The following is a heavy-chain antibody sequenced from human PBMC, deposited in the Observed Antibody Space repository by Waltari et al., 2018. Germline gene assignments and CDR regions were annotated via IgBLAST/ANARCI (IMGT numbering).Heavy chain of an antibody. D-gene: IGHD6-19*01. CDR3: AASVGVAPNY. V-gene: IGHV3-7*01. J-gene: IGHJ4*01. Sequence: EVQLVESGGGLVQPGGSLGLSCQASGFPFNNYWMTWVRQAPGKGLEWVANIKQDASEKYYVDSVKGRFTISRDNTKNSLYLQMNSLRAEDTAVYYCAASVGVAPNYWGHGTLVTVSS. CDR2: IKQDASEK. CDR1: GFPFNNYW.